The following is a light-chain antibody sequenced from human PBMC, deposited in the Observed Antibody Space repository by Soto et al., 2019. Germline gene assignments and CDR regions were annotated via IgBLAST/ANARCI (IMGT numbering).Light chain of an antibody. V-gene: IGLV2-14*01. Sequence: QSVLTQPASVSGSPGQSITISCTGTSSDVGYDNYVSWFQQHPGKAPKLMIYEVSRRPSGVSNRFSGSKSGNTASLTISGLQAEDEADYFCTSPTPGSLYVFGTGTKVTVL. CDR2: EVS. J-gene: IGLJ1*01. CDR3: TSPTPGSLYV. CDR1: SSDVGYDNY.